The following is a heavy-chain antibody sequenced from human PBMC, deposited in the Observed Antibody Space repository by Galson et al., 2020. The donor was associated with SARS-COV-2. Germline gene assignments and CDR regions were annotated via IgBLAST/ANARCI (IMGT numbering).Heavy chain of an antibody. D-gene: IGHD6-13*01. CDR2: VYYTGSA. Sequence: ASETLSLTCTVSGGSISSYYWSWIRQPPGKALEWIGYVYYTGSANYNPSLKSRVTISVDTSKNQFSLKLSSVTAADTAVYYCARVVRAAAVDHWGQGTLVTVSS. CDR1: GGSISSYY. V-gene: IGHV4-59*01. J-gene: IGHJ5*02. CDR3: ARVVRAAAVDH.